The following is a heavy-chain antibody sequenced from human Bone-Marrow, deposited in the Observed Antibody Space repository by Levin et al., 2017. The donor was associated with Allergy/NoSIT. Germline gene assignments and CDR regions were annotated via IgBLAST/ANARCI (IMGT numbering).Heavy chain of an antibody. CDR1: GFSFSDYG. Sequence: PGESLKISCTASGFSFSDYGMHWVRQAPGKGLERVAVISFDGSTTYYSDSVKGRFTVSRDNYKNTMYLQMASLRAEDTGIYYCWMYCSSSICYLRAFDIWGQGTTVTVSS. CDR3: WMYCSSSICYLRAFDI. D-gene: IGHD2-2*01. CDR2: ISFDGSTT. V-gene: IGHV3-30*03. J-gene: IGHJ3*02.